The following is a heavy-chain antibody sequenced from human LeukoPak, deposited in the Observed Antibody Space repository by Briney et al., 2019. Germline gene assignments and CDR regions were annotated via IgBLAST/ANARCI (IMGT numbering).Heavy chain of an antibody. CDR2: ISGSGGST. CDR3: AKDTLNYDILTGYYEEIFDY. J-gene: IGHJ4*02. CDR1: GFTFSSYA. Sequence: PGGSLRLSCAASGFTFSSYAMSWVRQAPGKGLEWVSAISGSGGSTYYADSVKGRFTISRDNSKNTLYLQMNSLRAEDTAVYYCAKDTLNYDILTGYYEEIFDYWGQGTLVTVSS. D-gene: IGHD3-9*01. V-gene: IGHV3-23*01.